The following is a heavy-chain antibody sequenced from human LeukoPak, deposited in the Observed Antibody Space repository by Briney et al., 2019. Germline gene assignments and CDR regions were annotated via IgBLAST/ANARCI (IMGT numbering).Heavy chain of an antibody. J-gene: IGHJ4*02. V-gene: IGHV3-23*01. Sequence: GGSLRLSCAASGLTFSSYAMSWVRQAPGKGLEWVSGISGNGGGTYYADSVKGRFTISRDNSKNTLYLQMNSLRAEDTAVYYCAREDSGSGSYYNWGQGTLVTVSS. CDR3: AREDSGSGSYYN. CDR1: GLTFSSYA. CDR2: ISGNGGGT. D-gene: IGHD3-10*01.